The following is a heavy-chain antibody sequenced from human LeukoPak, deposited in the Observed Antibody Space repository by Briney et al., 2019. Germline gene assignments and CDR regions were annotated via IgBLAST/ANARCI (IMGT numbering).Heavy chain of an antibody. J-gene: IGHJ4*02. D-gene: IGHD3-22*01. V-gene: IGHV4-39*07. CDR1: SGSISSSNYY. Sequence: PSETLSLTCIVSSGSISSSNYYWGWIRQPPGKGLEWIGSIYYSGSTYYNPSLKSRVTISIDTSKKNFSLNLSSVTAADTAVYYCARASYSYDISGWVPFDYWGQGTLVTVSS. CDR3: ARASYSYDISGWVPFDY. CDR2: IYYSGST.